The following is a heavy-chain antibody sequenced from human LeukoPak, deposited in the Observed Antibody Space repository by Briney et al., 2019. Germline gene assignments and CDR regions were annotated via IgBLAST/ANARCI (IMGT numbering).Heavy chain of an antibody. Sequence: GGSLRLSCAASGFTFSSYAMSWVRQAPGKGLEWVSAISGSGGSTYYADSVKGRFTISRDNSKNTLYLQMNSLRAEDTAVYYCAKDGHPLVGRRPDYWGRGTLVTVSS. CDR3: AKDGHPLVGRRPDY. CDR2: ISGSGGST. J-gene: IGHJ4*02. CDR1: GFTFSSYA. V-gene: IGHV3-23*01.